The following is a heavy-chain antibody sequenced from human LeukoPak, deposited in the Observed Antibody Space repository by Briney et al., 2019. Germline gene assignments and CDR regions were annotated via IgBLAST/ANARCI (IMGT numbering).Heavy chain of an antibody. D-gene: IGHD3-3*01. CDR2: ISSSSSYI. V-gene: IGHV3-21*01. J-gene: IGHJ4*02. Sequence: PGGSLRLSCAASGFTFSSYSMNWVRQAPGKGLEWVSSISSSSSYIYYADSVKGRFTISRDNAKNSLYLQMSSLRAEDTAVYYCARDRTYYDFWSGYYNDYWGQGTLVTVSS. CDR1: GFTFSSYS. CDR3: ARDRTYYDFWSGYYNDY.